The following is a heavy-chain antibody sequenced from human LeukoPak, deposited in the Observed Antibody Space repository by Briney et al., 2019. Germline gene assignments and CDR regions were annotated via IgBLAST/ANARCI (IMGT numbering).Heavy chain of an antibody. D-gene: IGHD2-15*01. CDR1: GGSISSYY. CDR3: ASTPEKYCSGGSCYSGWGWFDP. J-gene: IGHJ5*02. Sequence: PSETLSLTCTVSGGSISSYYWSWIRQPPGKGLEWIGYIYYSGSTNYNPSLKSRVTISVDTSKNQFSLKLSSVTAADTAVYYCASTPEKYCSGGSCYSGWGWFDPWGQGTLVTVSS. CDR2: IYYSGST. V-gene: IGHV4-59*01.